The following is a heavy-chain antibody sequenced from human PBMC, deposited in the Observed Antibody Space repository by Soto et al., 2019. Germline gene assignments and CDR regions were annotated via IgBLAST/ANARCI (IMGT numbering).Heavy chain of an antibody. CDR2: INPNSGLT. D-gene: IGHD5-18*01. CDR3: ATLQLWTLGGGN. Sequence: ASVKVSCKASGYTFTDYYMHWVRQAPGQGLEWMGWINPNSGLTNYARKFQGRVTMTRDTSISTAYMELSSLTSDDTAVYYCATLQLWTLGGGNWGQGSPVTVSS. V-gene: IGHV1-2*02. CDR1: GYTFTDYY. J-gene: IGHJ4*02.